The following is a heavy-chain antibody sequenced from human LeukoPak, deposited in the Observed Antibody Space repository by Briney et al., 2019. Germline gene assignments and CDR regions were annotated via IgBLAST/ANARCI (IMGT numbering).Heavy chain of an antibody. CDR2: ISSSSSYM. J-gene: IGHJ4*02. CDR1: GFTFSSYS. Sequence: GGSLRLSCAASGFTFSSYSMNWVRQAPGKGLEWVSSISSSSSYMYYADSVKGRFTISRDNAKNSLYLQMNSLRAEDTAVYYCARDLGNDCSSTSCVRWGQGTLVTVSS. CDR3: ARDLGNDCSSTSCVR. D-gene: IGHD2-2*01. V-gene: IGHV3-21*01.